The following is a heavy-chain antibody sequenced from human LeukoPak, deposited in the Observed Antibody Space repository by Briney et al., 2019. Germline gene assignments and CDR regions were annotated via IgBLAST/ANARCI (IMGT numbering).Heavy chain of an antibody. CDR1: GRSISSYY. CDR3: ASFDYGGNSVDY. Sequence: SETLPLTCTLAGRSISSYYWSWIRQPPGKGMEWIGYIYYSGSTNYNYSLKSRVTISVDTSKNQFSMKLSSVTAADTAVYYCASFDYGGNSVDYWGQGTLVTVSS. D-gene: IGHD4-23*01. CDR2: IYYSGST. V-gene: IGHV4-59*01. J-gene: IGHJ4*02.